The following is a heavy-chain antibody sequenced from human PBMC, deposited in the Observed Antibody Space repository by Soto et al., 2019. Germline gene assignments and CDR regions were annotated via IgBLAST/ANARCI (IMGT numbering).Heavy chain of an antibody. CDR1: GGTFSSYA. J-gene: IGHJ6*02. D-gene: IGHD2-2*01. CDR3: AGASDIVVVPAAPYGMDV. CDR2: IIPIFGTA. Sequence: VKFSCKASGGTFSSYAISWVRQAPGQGLEWMGGIIPIFGTANYAQKFQGRVTITADKSTSKAYMELSSLRSEDTAVYYCAGASDIVVVPAAPYGMDVWGQGTTVTVSS. V-gene: IGHV1-69*13.